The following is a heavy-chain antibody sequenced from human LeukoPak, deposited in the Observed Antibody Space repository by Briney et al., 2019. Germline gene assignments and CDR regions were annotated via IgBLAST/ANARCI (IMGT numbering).Heavy chain of an antibody. CDR2: IKQDGSEK. J-gene: IGHJ6*02. V-gene: IGHV3-7*01. D-gene: IGHD3-3*01. CDR1: GFTFSSYW. Sequence: GGSLRLSCAASGFTFSSYWMSWVRQAPGKGLEWVANIKQDGSEKYYVDSVKGRLTISRDNAKNSLYLQMNSLRAEDTAVYYCAREVITIFGAIRGYYGMDVWGQGTTVTVSS. CDR3: AREVITIFGAIRGYYGMDV.